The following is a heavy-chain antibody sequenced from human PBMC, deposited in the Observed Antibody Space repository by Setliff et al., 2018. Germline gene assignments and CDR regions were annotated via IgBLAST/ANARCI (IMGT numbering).Heavy chain of an antibody. Sequence: LSLSCAASGFTFDDYAMHWVRQAPGKGLEWVSGISWNSGSIGYADSVKGRFTISRDNAKNSLYLQMNSLRPEDTAVYYCARGGDYCGGECYIPPPDSYWGQGTLVTVSS. CDR3: ARGGDYCGGECYIPPPDSY. D-gene: IGHD2-21*01. J-gene: IGHJ4*02. CDR1: GFTFDDYA. V-gene: IGHV3-9*01. CDR2: ISWNSGSI.